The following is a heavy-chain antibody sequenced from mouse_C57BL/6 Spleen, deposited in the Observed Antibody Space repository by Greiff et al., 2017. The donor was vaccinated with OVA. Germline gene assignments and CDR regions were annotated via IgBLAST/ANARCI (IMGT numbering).Heavy chain of an antibody. J-gene: IGHJ2*01. V-gene: IGHV1-55*01. CDR2: IYPGCGST. CDR3: ASSGTGYFDY. Sequence: VKLQQPGAELVKPGASVKMSCKASGYTFTSYWITWVKQRPGQGLEWIGDIYPGCGSTNYNEKFKSKATLTVDTSSSTAYMQLSSLTSEDSAVYYCASSGTGYFDYWGQGTTLTVSS. D-gene: IGHD4-1*01. CDR1: GYTFTSYW.